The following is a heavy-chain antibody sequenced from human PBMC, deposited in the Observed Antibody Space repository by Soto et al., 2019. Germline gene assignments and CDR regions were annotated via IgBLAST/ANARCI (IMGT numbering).Heavy chain of an antibody. D-gene: IGHD3-22*01. CDR2: ITPMFGTP. CDR1: GGTFSRYT. V-gene: IGHV1-69*13. J-gene: IGHJ4*02. Sequence: SVKVSCKASGGTFSRYTITWVRQAPGQGLEWMGGITPMFGTPNYAQKFQGRVTITADESTSTAYMELSSLRSEDTSMYYCARDGTLYDSSAYYYLYWGQGTLVTVSS. CDR3: ARDGTLYDSSAYYYLY.